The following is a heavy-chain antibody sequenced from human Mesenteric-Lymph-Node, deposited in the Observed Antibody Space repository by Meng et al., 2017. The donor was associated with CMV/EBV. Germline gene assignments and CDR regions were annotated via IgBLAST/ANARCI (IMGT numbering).Heavy chain of an antibody. D-gene: IGHD6-19*01. V-gene: IGHV3-21*01. Sequence: GESLKISCAASGFTFSSYSMNWVRQAPGKGLEWVSSISSSSSYIYYADSVKGRFTISRDNAKNSLYLQMNSLRAEDTAVYYCARGSSSGWPHYWGQGTLVTVSS. CDR3: ARGSSSGWPHY. CDR1: GFTFSSYS. J-gene: IGHJ4*02. CDR2: ISSSSSYI.